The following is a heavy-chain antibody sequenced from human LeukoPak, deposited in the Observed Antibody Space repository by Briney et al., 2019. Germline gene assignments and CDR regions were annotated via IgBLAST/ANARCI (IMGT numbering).Heavy chain of an antibody. D-gene: IGHD3-22*01. J-gene: IGHJ5*02. CDR1: GYTFTGYY. CDR2: INPNSGGT. Sequence: GASVKVSCKASGYTFTGYYMHWVQQAPGQGLEWMGWINPNSGGTNYAQKFQGRVTMTRDTSISTAYMELSRLRSDDTAVYYCARDLGNPRYYDSSGYYGFDPWGQGTLVTVSS. CDR3: ARDLGNPRYYDSSGYYGFDP. V-gene: IGHV1-2*02.